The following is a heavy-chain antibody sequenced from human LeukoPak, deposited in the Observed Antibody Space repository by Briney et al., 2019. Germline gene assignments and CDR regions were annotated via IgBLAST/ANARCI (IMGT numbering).Heavy chain of an antibody. J-gene: IGHJ4*02. CDR2: IYHSGST. Sequence: PSETLSLTCTVSGASIRSHYWSWTRQPPGKGLEWIGYIYHSGSTYYNPSLKSRVTISVDRSKNQFSLKLSSVTAADTAVYYCARTSIAARPFDYWGQGTLVTVSS. CDR3: ARTSIAARPFDY. V-gene: IGHV4-59*11. CDR1: GASIRSHY. D-gene: IGHD6-6*01.